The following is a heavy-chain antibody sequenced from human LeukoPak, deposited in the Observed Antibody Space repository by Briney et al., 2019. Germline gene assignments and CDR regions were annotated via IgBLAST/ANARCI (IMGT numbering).Heavy chain of an antibody. CDR3: AKDRLFGSGLNGPHYYYGMDV. D-gene: IGHD1-26*01. J-gene: IGHJ6*02. CDR1: GFTFSNAW. V-gene: IGHV3-30*18. Sequence: GGSLRLSCAASGFTFSNAWMSWVRQAPGKGLEWVAVILYDGNNKHYAESVKGRFTISRDNSNNMLYLQMNSLRPEDTAVYYCAKDRLFGSGLNGPHYYYGMDVWGQGTTVTVSS. CDR2: ILYDGNNK.